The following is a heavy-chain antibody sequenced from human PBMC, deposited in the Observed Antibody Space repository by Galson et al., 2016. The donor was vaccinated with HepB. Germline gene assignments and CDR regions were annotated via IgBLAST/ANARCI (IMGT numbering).Heavy chain of an antibody. Sequence: SLRLSCAASGFNFSNYGISWVRQAPGKGLEWVSTTSHGGNHTYYEDAVKGRFTISRDNSKSTIHLQMNSLKAEDTAVYYCARDAGYYGMDVWGQGTTVTVSS. CDR3: ARDAGYYGMDV. J-gene: IGHJ6*02. V-gene: IGHV3-23*01. CDR2: TSHGGNHT. CDR1: GFNFSNYG.